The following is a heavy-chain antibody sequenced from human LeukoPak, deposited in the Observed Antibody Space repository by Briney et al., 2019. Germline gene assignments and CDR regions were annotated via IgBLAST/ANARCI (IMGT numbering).Heavy chain of an antibody. Sequence: GGALRISCAASGFTFSSYWMRWVRPAPGKGREWVANIKQDGSEKYYVDSVKGRFTISRDNAKNSLYLQMNSLRAEDTAVHYCARDGFDPDGDAFDIWGQGTMVTVSS. CDR1: GFTFSSYW. D-gene: IGHD1-14*01. CDR2: IKQDGSEK. V-gene: IGHV3-7*01. J-gene: IGHJ3*02. CDR3: ARDGFDPDGDAFDI.